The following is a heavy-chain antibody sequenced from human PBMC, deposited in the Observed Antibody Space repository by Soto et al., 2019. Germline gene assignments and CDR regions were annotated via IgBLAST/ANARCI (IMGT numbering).Heavy chain of an antibody. CDR2: MNPNSGNT. Sequence: GASVKVSCKASGYTFTSYDINWVRQATGQGLEWMGWMNPNSGNTDYAQKFQGRVTMTRDTSMSTAYMELSSLRSEDTAVYYCASTAGFGVVVVAAMNAFDIWGQGTMVTVSS. CDR3: ASTAGFGVVVVAAMNAFDI. CDR1: GYTFTSYD. D-gene: IGHD2-15*01. J-gene: IGHJ3*02. V-gene: IGHV1-8*01.